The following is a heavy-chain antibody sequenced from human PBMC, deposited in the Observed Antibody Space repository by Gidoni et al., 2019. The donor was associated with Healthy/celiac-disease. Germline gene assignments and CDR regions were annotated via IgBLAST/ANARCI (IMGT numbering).Heavy chain of an antibody. D-gene: IGHD4-17*01. CDR1: GGPFSSYA. CDR3: AGCFTVSAPPGFDP. J-gene: IGHJ5*02. V-gene: IGHV1-69*01. CDR2: IIAIFGTA. Sequence: QVQLVQSGAEVQKPGSWVKVSCKASGGPFSSYAISWVRQAPGQGFEWMGGIIAIFGTANYAQKFQGRVPITADDSTRTAYLELSSLRSEDTAVYYCAGCFTVSAPPGFDPWGQGTLVTVSS.